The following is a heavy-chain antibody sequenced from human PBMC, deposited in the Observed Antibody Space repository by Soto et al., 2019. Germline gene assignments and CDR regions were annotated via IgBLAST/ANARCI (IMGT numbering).Heavy chain of an antibody. Sequence: GGSLRLSCAASGFTFSSYGMHWVRQAPGKGLEWVAVISYDGSNKYYADSVKGRFTISRDNSKNTLYLQMNSLRAEDTAVYYCAKDGEEIVVVPAAHFDYWGQGTLVTVSS. D-gene: IGHD2-2*01. V-gene: IGHV3-30*18. J-gene: IGHJ4*02. CDR2: ISYDGSNK. CDR3: AKDGEEIVVVPAAHFDY. CDR1: GFTFSSYG.